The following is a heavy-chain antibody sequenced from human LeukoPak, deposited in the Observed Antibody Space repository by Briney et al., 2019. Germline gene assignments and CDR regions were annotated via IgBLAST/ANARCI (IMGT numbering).Heavy chain of an antibody. J-gene: IGHJ4*02. CDR3: ARDPSTLLPTDDS. D-gene: IGHD2-2*01. CDR1: GFTFSSYS. CDR2: ISSSSIYI. V-gene: IGHV3-21*04. Sequence: GGSLRLSCAASGFTFSSYSMNWVRQTPGKGPEWVSAISSSSIYIYYADSVKGRFTISRDNAKNSLYLQMNSLRVEDTAIYYCARDPSTLLPTDDSWGQGTLVAVSS.